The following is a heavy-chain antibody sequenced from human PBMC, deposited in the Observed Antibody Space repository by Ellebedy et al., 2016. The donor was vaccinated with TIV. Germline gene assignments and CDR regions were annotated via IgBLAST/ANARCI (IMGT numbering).Heavy chain of an antibody. CDR3: AGGSGNDY. J-gene: IGHJ4*02. Sequence: GGSLRLSXAASGFTFSSYAMSWVRQAPGKGLEWVANIKQDGSEKYYVDSVKGRFTISRDNAKDSVYLQMNSLRVEDTAVYYCAGGSGNDYWGQGTLVTVSS. D-gene: IGHD1-1*01. V-gene: IGHV3-7*01. CDR1: GFTFSSYA. CDR2: IKQDGSEK.